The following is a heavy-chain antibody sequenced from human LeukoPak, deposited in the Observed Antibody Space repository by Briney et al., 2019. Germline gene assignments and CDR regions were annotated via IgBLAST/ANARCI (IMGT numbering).Heavy chain of an antibody. CDR1: GFTFSSYS. J-gene: IGHJ6*02. V-gene: IGHV3-21*01. D-gene: IGHD2-15*01. CDR3: ARVDIVVSTDYYYYGMDV. CDR2: TSSSSSYI. Sequence: GGSLRLSCAASGFTFSSYSMNWVRQAPGKGLEWVSSTSSSSSYIYYADSVKGRFTISRDNAKNSLYLQMNSLRAEDTAVYYCARVDIVVSTDYYYYGMDVWGQGTTVTVSS.